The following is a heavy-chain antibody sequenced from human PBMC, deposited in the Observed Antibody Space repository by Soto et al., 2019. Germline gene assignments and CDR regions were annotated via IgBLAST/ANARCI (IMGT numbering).Heavy chain of an antibody. Sequence: QVQVVQSGAEVKKPGSSVKVSCKASGGTFSSYAISWVRQAPGQGLEWMGGIIPIFGTATYAQKFQGRVTITADESTSTAYMELSGLRSEDTAVYYCAREERGYSYGSYAFDIWGQGTMVTVSS. CDR3: AREERGYSYGSYAFDI. CDR1: GGTFSSYA. V-gene: IGHV1-69*12. J-gene: IGHJ3*02. D-gene: IGHD5-18*01. CDR2: IIPIFGTA.